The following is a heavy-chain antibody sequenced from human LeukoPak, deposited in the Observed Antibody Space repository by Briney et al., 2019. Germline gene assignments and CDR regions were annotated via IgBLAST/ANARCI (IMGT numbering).Heavy chain of an antibody. Sequence: GGSLRLSCAASGFTVSSNYMSWVRQAPGKGLEWVSVIYSGGSTYYADSVKGRFTISRDNSKNTLYLQMNSLRAEDTAVYYCVRVVGSGSSPFDYWGQGTLVTVSS. CDR2: IYSGGST. D-gene: IGHD3-10*01. V-gene: IGHV3-53*01. CDR3: VRVVGSGSSPFDY. CDR1: GFTVSSNY. J-gene: IGHJ4*02.